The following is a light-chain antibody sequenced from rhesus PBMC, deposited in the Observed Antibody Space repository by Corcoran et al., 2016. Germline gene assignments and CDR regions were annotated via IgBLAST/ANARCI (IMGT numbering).Light chain of an antibody. Sequence: DIQMTQSPSSLSASVGDKVSITCRASQGINSWLAWYQQKLGKAPKLLIYKAAPLQSGVPSRFSGSGSGTYFTLTISSLQSEDFATYYYQQYSSSPFTFGPGTKLDIK. V-gene: IGKV1-22*01. CDR1: QGINSW. J-gene: IGKJ3*01. CDR3: QQYSSSPFT. CDR2: KAA.